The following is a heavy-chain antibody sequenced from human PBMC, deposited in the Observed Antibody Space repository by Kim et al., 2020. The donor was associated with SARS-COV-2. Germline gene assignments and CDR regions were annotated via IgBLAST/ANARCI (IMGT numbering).Heavy chain of an antibody. V-gene: IGHV4-39*01. CDR1: GGSISSSSYY. D-gene: IGHD2-15*01. CDR2: IYYSGST. CDR3: ASGTLFKFQDYCSGGSCYSSFDY. Sequence: SETLSLTRTVSGGSISSSSYYWGWIRQPPGKGLEWIGSIYYSGSTYYNPSLKSRVTISVDTSKNQFSLKLSSVTAADTAVYYCASGTLFKFQDYCSGGSCYSSFDYWGQGTLVTVSS. J-gene: IGHJ4*02.